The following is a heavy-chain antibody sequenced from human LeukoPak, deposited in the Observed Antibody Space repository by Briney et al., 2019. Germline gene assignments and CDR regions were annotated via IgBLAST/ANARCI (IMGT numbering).Heavy chain of an antibody. Sequence: PGGSLRLSCAASGFTFSSYAMHWVRQAPGKGLEWVAVISYDGSNKYYADSVKGRFTISRDNSKNTLYLQMNSLRAEDTAVYYCARGMGLRFLEWLHHFDYWGQGTLVTVSS. CDR3: ARGMGLRFLEWLHHFDY. J-gene: IGHJ4*02. V-gene: IGHV3-30-3*01. CDR1: GFTFSSYA. D-gene: IGHD3-3*01. CDR2: ISYDGSNK.